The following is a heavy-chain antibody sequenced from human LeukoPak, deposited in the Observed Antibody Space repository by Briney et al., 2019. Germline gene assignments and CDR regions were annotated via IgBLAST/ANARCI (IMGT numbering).Heavy chain of an antibody. CDR3: ARDEPAPGVPDY. J-gene: IGHJ4*02. D-gene: IGHD7-27*01. V-gene: IGHV3-53*01. CDR2: IYSGGST. Sequence: GGSLRLSCAASGFTVSSNYMSWVRQAPGKGLEWVSVIYSGGSTYYADSVKGRFTISRDNAKNSLYLQMNSLRAEDTAVYYCARDEPAPGVPDYWGQGTLVTVSS. CDR1: GFTVSSNY.